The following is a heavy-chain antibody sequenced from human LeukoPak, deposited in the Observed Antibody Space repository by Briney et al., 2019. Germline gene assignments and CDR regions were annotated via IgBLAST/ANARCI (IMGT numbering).Heavy chain of an antibody. J-gene: IGHJ4*02. D-gene: IGHD3-22*01. CDR2: IIPIFGTA. CDR1: GGTFSSYA. V-gene: IGHV1-69*05. Sequence: SVKVSCQASGGTFSSYAISWVRQAPGQGLEWMGGIIPIFGTANYAQKFQGRVTITTDESTSTAYLELSSLRSEDTAVYYCARRGSYYDSSGYYYYYFDYWGQGTLVTVSS. CDR3: ARRGSYYDSSGYYYYYFDY.